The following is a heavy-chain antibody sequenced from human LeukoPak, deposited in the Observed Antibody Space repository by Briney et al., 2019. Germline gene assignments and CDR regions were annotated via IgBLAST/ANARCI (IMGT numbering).Heavy chain of an antibody. Sequence: PSETLSLTCTVSGGSISSYYWSWIRQPPGKGLEWIGYIYYSGSTNYNPSLKSRVTISVDTSKNQFSLKLSSVTAADTAVYYCARGWRNLRFLEWRNWFDPWGQGTLVTVSS. CDR3: ARGWRNLRFLEWRNWFDP. CDR2: IYYSGST. CDR1: GGSISSYY. D-gene: IGHD3-3*01. J-gene: IGHJ5*02. V-gene: IGHV4-59*12.